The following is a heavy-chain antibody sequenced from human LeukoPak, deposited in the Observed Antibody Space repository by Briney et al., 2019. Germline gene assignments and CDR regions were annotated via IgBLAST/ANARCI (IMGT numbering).Heavy chain of an antibody. CDR1: GSHFTSYG. D-gene: IGHD3-22*01. J-gene: IGHJ4*02. CDR3: ARRTHYDSSGFDY. CDR2: IYPGDSDT. V-gene: IGHV5-51*01. Sequence: GGALEISWQGSGSHFTSYGIRGVGPLPGKGRGGRGIIYPGDSDTRYSPSFQGQVTISADKSVSTAYLQWSSLKASDTAMYYCARRTHYDSSGFDYWGQGTLVTVSS.